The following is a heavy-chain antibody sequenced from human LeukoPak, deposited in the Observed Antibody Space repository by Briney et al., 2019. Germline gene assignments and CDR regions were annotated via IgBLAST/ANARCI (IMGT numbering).Heavy chain of an antibody. V-gene: IGHV3-21*01. Sequence: GGPLRLSCAASGFTFSSYSISVVRQAPGKRLGLVSSISSNSSYISYSDSVKGRFAISRDNAQISLYVQMIRLRAEDTAVYYCARDLGYYYDSSGYISAIDYWGEGTLVTVSS. CDR2: ISSNSSYI. J-gene: IGHJ4*02. D-gene: IGHD3-22*01. CDR3: ARDLGYYYDSSGYISAIDY. CDR1: GFTFSSYS.